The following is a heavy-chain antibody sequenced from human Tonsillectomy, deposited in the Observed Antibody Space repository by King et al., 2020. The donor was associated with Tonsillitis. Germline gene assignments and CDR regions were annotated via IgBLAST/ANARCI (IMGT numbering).Heavy chain of an antibody. D-gene: IGHD3/OR15-3a*01. CDR1: GFTFSTSG. CDR2: IWYEGKNE. CDR3: ARADFWYPFDI. J-gene: IGHJ3*02. V-gene: IGHV3-33*01. Sequence: VQLVESGGGVVQPGRSLRLSCAASGFTFSTSGMHWVRQAPGKGLEGVAVIWYEGKNEYYTDSVKGRFTISRDNSKNTVYRQMNSRTAEDTAVYYCARADFWYPFDIWGQGTMVTVSS.